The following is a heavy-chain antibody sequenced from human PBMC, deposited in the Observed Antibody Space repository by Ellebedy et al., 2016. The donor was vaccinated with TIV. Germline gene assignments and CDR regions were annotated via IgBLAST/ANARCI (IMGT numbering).Heavy chain of an antibody. J-gene: IGHJ5*02. D-gene: IGHD6-6*01. CDR1: GYTFTSYG. V-gene: IGHV1-18*01. CDR3: ARDRYSSSSSRANWFDP. CDR2: ISAYNGDT. Sequence: ASVKVSCKASGYTFTSYGISWVRQAPGQGLEWMGWISAYNGDTNYAQKLQDRVTMTTDTSTSTAYMELSRLRSDDTAVYYCARDRYSSSSSRANWFDPWGQGTLVTVSS.